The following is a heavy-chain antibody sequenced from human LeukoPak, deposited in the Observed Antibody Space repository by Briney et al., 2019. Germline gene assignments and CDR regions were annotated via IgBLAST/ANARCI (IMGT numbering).Heavy chain of an antibody. Sequence: PSETLSLTCTVSGGSISSYYWSWIRQPPGKGLKWIGYIYYSGSTNYNPSLKSRATISVDTSKNQFSLKLSSVTAADTALYYCARATMDFWSGYYPYYFDYWGQGTLVTVSS. CDR2: IYYSGST. J-gene: IGHJ4*02. CDR1: GGSISSYY. CDR3: ARATMDFWSGYYPYYFDY. V-gene: IGHV4-59*01. D-gene: IGHD3-3*01.